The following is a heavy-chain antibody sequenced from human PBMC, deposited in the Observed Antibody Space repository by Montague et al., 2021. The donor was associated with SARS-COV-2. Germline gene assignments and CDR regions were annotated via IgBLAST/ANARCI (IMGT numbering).Heavy chain of an antibody. J-gene: IGHJ6*03. D-gene: IGHD3-10*01. Sequence: SETLSLTRAVHGGSFSTYSRNWIRQPPGKGLEWIGEIHHGGSTNYNPSLKSRVTISADTSKNQFSLKLTSVAAADTAVYYCARLGDGVVPSPILGVGPYYSYYYMDVWGKGTTVTVSS. CDR1: GGSFSTYS. V-gene: IGHV4-34*01. CDR3: ARLGDGVVPSPILGVGPYYSYYYMDV. CDR2: IHHGGST.